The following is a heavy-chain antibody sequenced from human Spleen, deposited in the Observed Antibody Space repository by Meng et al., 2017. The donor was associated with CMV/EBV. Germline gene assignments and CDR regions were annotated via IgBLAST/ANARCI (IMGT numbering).Heavy chain of an antibody. V-gene: IGHV4-4*07. Sequence: GQLPESGPGLVKPSETLSLTCTVSGGYIKNWFWSWIRQPAGKKLEWIGRVYINDNTNYNPSFRSRVIMSVDASNNQFSLKLTSVTAADTAVYYCATGSGDFDHWGQGTLVTVSS. CDR1: GGYIKNWF. CDR2: VYINDNT. CDR3: ATGSGDFDH. D-gene: IGHD1-26*01. J-gene: IGHJ4*02.